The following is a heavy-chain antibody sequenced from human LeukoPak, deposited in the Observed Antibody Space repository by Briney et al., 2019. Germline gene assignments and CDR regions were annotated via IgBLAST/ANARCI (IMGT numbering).Heavy chain of an antibody. Sequence: PGGPLRLSCAASGFTFSSYEMNWFRHAPGKGLQGASYISSNCSTIFYADSVKGRFTISRDNAKNSLYLQMNSLRAEDTDVYYCAREGSRGVGSTRREAYYYGMDVWGKGTTVTVSS. V-gene: IGHV3-48*03. CDR3: AREGSRGVGSTRREAYYYGMDV. D-gene: IGHD1-7*01. CDR2: ISSNCSTI. J-gene: IGHJ6*04. CDR1: GFTFSSYE.